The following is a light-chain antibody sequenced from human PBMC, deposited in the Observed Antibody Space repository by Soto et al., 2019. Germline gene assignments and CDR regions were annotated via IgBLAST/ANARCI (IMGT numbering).Light chain of an antibody. V-gene: IGLV1-47*01. CDR1: SSNIGTNY. J-gene: IGLJ2*01. CDR3: ATWDDSLSGVV. Sequence: QSVLTQSPSASGTRGQRVTMSCSGSSSNIGTNYVYWYQQLPGTAPKLLIQRNNQRPSGVPDRFSGSKSGTSASLAISGLRSEDEADYYCATWDDSLSGVVFGGGTKVTVL. CDR2: RNN.